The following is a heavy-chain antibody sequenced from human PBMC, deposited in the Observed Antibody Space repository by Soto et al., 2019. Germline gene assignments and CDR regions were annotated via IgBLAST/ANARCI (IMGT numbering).Heavy chain of an antibody. V-gene: IGHV1-69*04. J-gene: IGHJ4*02. CDR3: ARDLRYCSRGSCYQYYFDY. CDR2: IIPILGIA. D-gene: IGHD2-15*01. Sequence: SVKVSCKASGGTFSSYTISWVRQAAGQRLEWMGRIIPILGIANYAQKFQGRVTITADKSTSTAYMELSSLRSEDTAVYYCARDLRYCSRGSCYQYYFDYWGQGPLVTVSS. CDR1: GGTFSSYT.